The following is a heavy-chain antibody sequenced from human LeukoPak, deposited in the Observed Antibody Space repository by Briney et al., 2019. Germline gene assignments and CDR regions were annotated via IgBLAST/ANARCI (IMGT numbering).Heavy chain of an antibody. V-gene: IGHV3-48*04. CDR1: GFTFSSYG. D-gene: IGHD3-22*01. J-gene: IGHJ4*02. CDR3: AADLDSSGIDY. CDR2: ISSSGSTI. Sequence: PGGSLRLSCAASGFTFSSYGMTWVRQAPGKGLEWVSYISSSGSTIYYADSVKGRFTISRDNAKNSLYLQMNSLRAEDTGVYYCAADLDSSGIDYWGQGTLVTVSS.